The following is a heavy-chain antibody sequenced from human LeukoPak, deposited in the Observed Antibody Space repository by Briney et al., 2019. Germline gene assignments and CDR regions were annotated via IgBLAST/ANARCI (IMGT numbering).Heavy chain of an antibody. V-gene: IGHV3-23*01. CDR2: IDGSSRST. Sequence: GGSLRLSCAASGFTFNTCAMTWVRQAPGKGLEWVSTIDGSSRSTYYADSVKGRFTISRDNSKNTLYLQMNSLRAEDTAVYYCAKDLLLYYFDYWGQGTLVTVSS. J-gene: IGHJ4*02. CDR3: AKDLLLYYFDY. D-gene: IGHD3-10*01. CDR1: GFTFNTCA.